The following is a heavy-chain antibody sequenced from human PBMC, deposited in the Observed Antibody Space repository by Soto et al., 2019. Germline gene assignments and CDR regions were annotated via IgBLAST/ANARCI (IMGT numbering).Heavy chain of an antibody. D-gene: IGHD3-9*01. Sequence: LSLTCAVSSGSFSSSNWWSWVRQPPGKGLEWIGEINHSGSTNYNPSLKSRVTISVDTSKNQFSLKLSSVTAADTAVYYCARRAAYDILTGYSRDFDYWGQGTLVTVSS. J-gene: IGHJ4*02. CDR2: INHSGST. CDR1: SGSFSSSNW. CDR3: ARRAAYDILTGYSRDFDY. V-gene: IGHV4-4*02.